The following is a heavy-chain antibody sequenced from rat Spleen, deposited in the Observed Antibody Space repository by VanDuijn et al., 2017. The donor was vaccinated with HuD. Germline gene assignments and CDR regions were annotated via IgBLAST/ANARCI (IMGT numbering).Heavy chain of an antibody. CDR1: GFTFRDYF. CDR3: TRVGGYVRVMDA. Sequence: EVQLVESGGGLVQPGRSLKLSCAAAGFTFRDYFMAWVRQAPKKGLEWVASISPGGGNTFYRDSVKGRFTISRDNAKITLYLQMNSLRSEDTATYYWTRVGGYVRVMDAWGQGASGTVSS. D-gene: IGHD4-3*01. J-gene: IGHJ4*01. CDR2: ISPGGGNT. V-gene: IGHV5-25*01.